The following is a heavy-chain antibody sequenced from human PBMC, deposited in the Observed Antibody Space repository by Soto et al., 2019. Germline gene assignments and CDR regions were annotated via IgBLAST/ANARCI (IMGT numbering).Heavy chain of an antibody. CDR2: INPNSGGT. CDR3: ATPGYSNKQVPFDY. Sequence: ASVKVSFKASGYTFTGYYMHWLRQAPGQGLEWMGWINPNSGGTNYAQRFQGRVTMTRDTSISTAYMELSRLRSDDTAVYYCATPGYSNKQVPFDYWGQGTLVTVSS. CDR1: GYTFTGYY. D-gene: IGHD6-13*01. J-gene: IGHJ4*02. V-gene: IGHV1-2*02.